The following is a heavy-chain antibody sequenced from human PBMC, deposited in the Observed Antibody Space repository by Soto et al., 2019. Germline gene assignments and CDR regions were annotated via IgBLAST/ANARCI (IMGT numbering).Heavy chain of an antibody. CDR2: ISAYNGNT. Sequence: EASVKVSCNASGYTFTSYGISWVRQAPGQGLEWMGWISAYNGNTNYAQKLQGRVTMTTDTSTSTAYMELRSLRSDDTAVYYCARAEYSSSSGWFDPWGQGTLVTVSS. CDR3: ARAEYSSSSGWFDP. D-gene: IGHD6-6*01. J-gene: IGHJ5*02. V-gene: IGHV1-18*01. CDR1: GYTFTSYG.